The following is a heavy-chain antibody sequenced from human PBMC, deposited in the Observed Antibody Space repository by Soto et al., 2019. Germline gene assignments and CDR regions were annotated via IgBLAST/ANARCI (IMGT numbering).Heavy chain of an antibody. J-gene: IGHJ4*02. D-gene: IGHD6-19*01. CDR2: ISSSSSTI. CDR3: AREVPGIAVAGTGGIDY. CDR1: GFTFSSYS. Sequence: EVQLVESGGGLVQPGGSLRLSCAASGFTFSSYSMNWVRQAPGKGLEWVSYISSSSSTIYYADSVKGRFTISRDNVKNSLYLQMNSLRDEDTAVYYCAREVPGIAVAGTGGIDYWGQGTLVTVSS. V-gene: IGHV3-48*02.